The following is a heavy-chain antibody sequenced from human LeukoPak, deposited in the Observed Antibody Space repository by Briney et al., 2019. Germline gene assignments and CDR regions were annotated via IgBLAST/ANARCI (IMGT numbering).Heavy chain of an antibody. CDR2: IKSDGSST. CDR3: ARAPTPYYYDSPAFDI. CDR1: GFTFSTYW. J-gene: IGHJ3*02. V-gene: IGHV3-74*03. D-gene: IGHD3-22*01. Sequence: PGGSLRLSCAASGFTFSTYWMHWVRQAPGKGLVWVSRIKSDGSSTAYADSVKGRFTISRDNAKNTLYLQMNSLRAEDTAVYYCARAPTPYYYDSPAFDIWGQGTMVTVSS.